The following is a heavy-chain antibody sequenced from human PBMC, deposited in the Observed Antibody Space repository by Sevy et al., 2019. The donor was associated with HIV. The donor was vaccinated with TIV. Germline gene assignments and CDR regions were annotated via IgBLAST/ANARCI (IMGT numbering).Heavy chain of an antibody. J-gene: IGHJ4*02. CDR2: ISGSGGST. D-gene: IGHD3-22*01. V-gene: IGHV3-23*01. Sequence: GGSLRLSCAASGFTFSSYAMSWVRQAPGKGLEWVSAISGSGGSTYYADSVNGRFTISRDNSKNTLYLQMNNLRAEDTAVYYCAKTTYYYDSSGYYALDYWGQGTLVTVSS. CDR1: GFTFSSYA. CDR3: AKTTYYYDSSGYYALDY.